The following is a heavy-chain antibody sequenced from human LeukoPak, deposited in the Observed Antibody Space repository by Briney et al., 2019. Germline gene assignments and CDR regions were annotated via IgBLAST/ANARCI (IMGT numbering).Heavy chain of an antibody. V-gene: IGHV3-53*01. J-gene: IGHJ4*02. CDR2: IYSSGAT. Sequence: GGSLRLSCAASGFTVSSNYMNWVRQAPGKGLEWVSIIYSSGATYYADSVKGRFTISRDNSKNTLYLQMNSLRVEDTAVYYCAKDWVVGATRGSPFDFWGQGTLVTVSS. CDR3: AKDWVVGATRGSPFDF. CDR1: GFTVSSNY. D-gene: IGHD1-26*01.